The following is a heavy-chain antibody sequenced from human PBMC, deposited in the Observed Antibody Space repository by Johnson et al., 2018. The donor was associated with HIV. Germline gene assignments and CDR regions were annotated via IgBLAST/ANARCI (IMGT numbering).Heavy chain of an antibody. CDR3: SGGGYDAFDI. CDR1: GFTFSDYY. Sequence: QMQLVESGGGVVQPGRSLRLSCAASGFTFSDYYMSRIRQAPGKGLEWVSYISSSGSTIYYDVSVKGRFTISRDNAKNSLYLQMNSLRAEDTAVYYWSGGGYDAFDIWGQGTMVTVAS. CDR2: ISSSGSTI. V-gene: IGHV3-11*04. J-gene: IGHJ3*02. D-gene: IGHD2-15*01.